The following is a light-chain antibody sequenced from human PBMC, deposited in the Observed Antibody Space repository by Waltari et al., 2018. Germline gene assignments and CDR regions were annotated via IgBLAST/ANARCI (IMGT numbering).Light chain of an antibody. CDR2: LGS. V-gene: IGKV2-28*01. CDR1: QSLLHRNGKNY. J-gene: IGKJ3*01. CDR3: MHALETRNT. Sequence: DMVMTQSPLSLPVTPGEPASIPCRSNQSLLHRNGKNYLDWYLQKPGQSPQLLIYLGSNRASGVPDRFSGSGSGTDFTLKISRVEAEDVGFYYCMHALETRNTFGPGTKVDIK.